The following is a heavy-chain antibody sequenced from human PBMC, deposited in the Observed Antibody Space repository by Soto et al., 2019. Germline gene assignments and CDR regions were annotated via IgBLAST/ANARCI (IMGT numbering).Heavy chain of an antibody. CDR2: IFNSGSA. CDR3: ARGYSGYDYNFDY. CDR1: GTVTISGSYY. Sequence: SETLSLTCSVSGTVTISGSYYWRWIRQRPGKGLECLGYIFNSGSAYCNPSLRSRATISLDTFKNEFSLTLRSVTAADTAVYFCARGYSGYDYNFDYWGQGISVTVS. V-gene: IGHV4-31*03. D-gene: IGHD5-12*01. J-gene: IGHJ4*02.